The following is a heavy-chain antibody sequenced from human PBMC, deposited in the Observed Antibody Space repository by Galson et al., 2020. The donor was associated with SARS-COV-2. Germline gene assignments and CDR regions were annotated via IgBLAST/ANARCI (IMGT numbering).Heavy chain of an antibody. CDR2: ISGSGGST. J-gene: IGHJ4*02. CDR3: AKDGGGYLGY. D-gene: IGHD3-16*01. V-gene: IGHV3-23*01. CDR1: GYTFSSYA. Sequence: TGGSLRLSCAASGYTFSSYAMSWVRQAPGKGLEWVSAISGSGGSTYYADSVTGRFTISRDNSKNTLYLQMNSLRAEDTAVYYCAKDGGGYLGYWGQGTLVTVSS.